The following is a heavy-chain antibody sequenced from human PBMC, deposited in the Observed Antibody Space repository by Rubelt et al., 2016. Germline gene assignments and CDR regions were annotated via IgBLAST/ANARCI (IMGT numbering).Heavy chain of an antibody. V-gene: IGHV4-34*01. CDR3: ARTYYYDSSGPVDY. Sequence: QVQLRQWGAGLLKPSETLSLTCAVYGGSFSGYYWTWIRQPPGKGLEWIGESNVRGSTNYNPSLKSRVTISVDTSKNQFSPKLGSVTAADTAVYYCARTYYYDSSGPVDYWGQGTLVTVSS. CDR1: GGSFSGYY. CDR2: SNVRGST. J-gene: IGHJ4*02. D-gene: IGHD3-22*01.